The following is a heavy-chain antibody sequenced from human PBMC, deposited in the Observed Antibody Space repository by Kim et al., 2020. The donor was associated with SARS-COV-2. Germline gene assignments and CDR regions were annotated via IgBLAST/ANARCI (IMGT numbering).Heavy chain of an antibody. V-gene: IGHV1-69*02. Sequence: ANYAQKFQGRVTITADKSTSTAYMELSSLRSEDTAVYYCAFYGSGSYFDYWGQGTLVTVSS. D-gene: IGHD3-10*01. CDR3: AFYGSGSYFDY. CDR2: A. J-gene: IGHJ4*02.